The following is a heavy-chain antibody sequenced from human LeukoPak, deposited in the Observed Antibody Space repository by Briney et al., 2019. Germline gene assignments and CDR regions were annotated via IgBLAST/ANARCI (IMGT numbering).Heavy chain of an antibody. Sequence: SETLSLTCAVYGGSVSGYYWSWIRQPPGKGLEWIGEINHSGSTNYNPSVKSRVTISVDTSKNQFSLKLSSVTAADTAVYYCARGLRRASSSTTQPAQNWFDPWGQGTLVTVSS. CDR1: GGSVSGYY. CDR2: INHSGST. J-gene: IGHJ5*02. D-gene: IGHD2-2*01. V-gene: IGHV4-34*01. CDR3: ARGLRRASSSTTQPAQNWFDP.